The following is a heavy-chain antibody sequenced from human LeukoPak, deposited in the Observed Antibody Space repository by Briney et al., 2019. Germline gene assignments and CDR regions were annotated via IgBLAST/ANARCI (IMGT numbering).Heavy chain of an antibody. CDR3: ATNILVRDIINWFDP. Sequence: GASVKLSYKASGYTFTGYYMHWVRHAPGQGLEWMGWIKPNSGDTRSAQKFQGRVTMNRDTSISTAYMELSSLRYDDTAVYYCATNILVRDIINWFDPWGQETLVTVSS. J-gene: IGHJ5*02. D-gene: IGHD3-10*01. CDR1: GYTFTGYY. V-gene: IGHV1-2*02. CDR2: IKPNSGDT.